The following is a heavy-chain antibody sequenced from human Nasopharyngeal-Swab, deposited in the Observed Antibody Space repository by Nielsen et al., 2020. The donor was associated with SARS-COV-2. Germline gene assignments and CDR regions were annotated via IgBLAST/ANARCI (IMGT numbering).Heavy chain of an antibody. V-gene: IGHV3-9*01. J-gene: IGHJ4*02. D-gene: IGHD3-10*01. Sequence: SLKISCAASGFTFDDYAMHWVRQAPGKGLEWVSGISWNSGSIGYADSVKGRFTISRDNAKNSLYLQMNSLRAEDTALYYCAKEAYGTFDSWGQGTLVTVSS. CDR1: GFTFDDYA. CDR3: AKEAYGTFDS. CDR2: ISWNSGSI.